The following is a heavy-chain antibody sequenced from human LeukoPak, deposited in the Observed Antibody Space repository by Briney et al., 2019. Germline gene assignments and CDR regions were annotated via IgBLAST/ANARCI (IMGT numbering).Heavy chain of an antibody. CDR2: INPSGGST. D-gene: IGHD3-9*01. Sequence: ASVEVSCKASGYTFTSYYMHWVRQAPGQGLEWMGIINPSGGSTSYAQKFQGRVTMTRDTSTSTVYMELSSLRSEDTAVYYCARGFALRYFDWLPSFDYWGQGTLVTVSS. CDR3: ARGFALRYFDWLPSFDY. CDR1: GYTFTSYY. V-gene: IGHV1-46*01. J-gene: IGHJ4*02.